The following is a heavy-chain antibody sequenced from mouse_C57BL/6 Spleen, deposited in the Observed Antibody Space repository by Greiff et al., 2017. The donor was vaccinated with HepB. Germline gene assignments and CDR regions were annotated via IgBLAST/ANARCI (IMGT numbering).Heavy chain of an antibody. CDR1: GYAFTNYL. D-gene: IGHD3-2*02. V-gene: IGHV1-54*01. J-gene: IGHJ2*01. CDR2: INPGSGGT. Sequence: VQLQESGAELVRPGTSVKVSCKASGYAFTNYLIEGVKQRPGQGLEWIGVINPGSGGTNYNEKFKGKATLTADKSFSTAYMQLSSLTSEDSAVYFCAREKTAQAHYFDYWGQGTTLTVSS. CDR3: AREKTAQAHYFDY.